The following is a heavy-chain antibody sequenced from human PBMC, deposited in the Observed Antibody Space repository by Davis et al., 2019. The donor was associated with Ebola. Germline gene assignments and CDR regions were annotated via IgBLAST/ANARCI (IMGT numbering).Heavy chain of an antibody. Sequence: GESLKISCAASGFTFSSYAMHWVRQAPGKGLEWVAVISYDGSNKYYADSVKGRFTISRDNAKNSLFLQMDSLRAEDTAVYYCARVDWGWGWDYWGQGTLVTVSS. CDR1: GFTFSSYA. CDR2: ISYDGSNK. J-gene: IGHJ4*02. V-gene: IGHV3-30-3*01. CDR3: ARVDWGWGWDY. D-gene: IGHD3/OR15-3a*01.